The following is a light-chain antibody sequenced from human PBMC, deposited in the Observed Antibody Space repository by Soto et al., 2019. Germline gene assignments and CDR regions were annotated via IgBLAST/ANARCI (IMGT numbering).Light chain of an antibody. V-gene: IGLV1-40*01. CDR3: QSYDSSLSVVV. J-gene: IGLJ2*01. CDR1: SSNIGAGYD. CDR2: GNS. Sequence: QAVVTQPPSVSGAPGQRVTISCTGSSSNIGAGYDVHWYQQLPGTAPKLLIYGNSNRPSGVPDRFSGSKSGTSASLAITGLQAEDEADYYCQSYDSSLSVVVFGGGTKPPS.